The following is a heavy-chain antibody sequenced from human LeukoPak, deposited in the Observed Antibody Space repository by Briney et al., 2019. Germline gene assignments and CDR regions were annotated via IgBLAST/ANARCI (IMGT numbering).Heavy chain of an antibody. V-gene: IGHV1-18*04. Sequence: ASVKVSCKASGYTFTSYYMHWVRQAPGQGLEWMGWISAYNGNTNYAQKLQGRVTMTTDTSTSTAYMELRSLRSDDTAVYYCARERGKPYYYYYMDVWGKGTTVTVSS. D-gene: IGHD5-12*01. J-gene: IGHJ6*03. CDR2: ISAYNGNT. CDR1: GYTFTSYY. CDR3: ARERGKPYYYYYMDV.